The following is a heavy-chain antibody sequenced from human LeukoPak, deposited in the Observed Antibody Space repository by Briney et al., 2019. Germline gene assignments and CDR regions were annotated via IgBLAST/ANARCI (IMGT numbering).Heavy chain of an antibody. CDR3: ARVVYSGYDFRGAMDV. Sequence: PSETLSLTCTVSGGSISTYYWSWIRQPPGKGLEWIGYIYYTGSTNHNPPLKSRVTISVDTSKNQFSLKLSSVTAADTAVYYCARVVYSGYDFRGAMDVWGKGTTVTVSS. D-gene: IGHD5-12*01. V-gene: IGHV4-59*01. J-gene: IGHJ6*03. CDR1: GGSISTYY. CDR2: IYYTGST.